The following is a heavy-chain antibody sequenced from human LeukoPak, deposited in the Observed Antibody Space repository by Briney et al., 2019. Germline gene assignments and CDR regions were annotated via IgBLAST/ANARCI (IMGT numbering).Heavy chain of an antibody. V-gene: IGHV3-48*02. CDR3: SREIPYGSYFDY. CDR2: ISSSSSTI. CDR1: GFTVSSNY. D-gene: IGHD2-8*01. J-gene: IGHJ4*02. Sequence: GGSLRLSCAASGFTVSSNYMSWVRQAPGKGLEWVSYISSSSSTIYYADSVKGRFTISRDNAKNSLYLQMNSLRDEDTAVYYCSREIPYGSYFDYWGQGTLVTVSS.